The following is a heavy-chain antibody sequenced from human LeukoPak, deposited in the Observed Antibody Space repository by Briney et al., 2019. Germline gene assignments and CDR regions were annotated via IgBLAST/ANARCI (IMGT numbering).Heavy chain of an antibody. V-gene: IGHV3-11*01. CDR1: GFTFSDYY. D-gene: IGHD3-16*02. CDR3: ARGGPTYYDYVWGSYRYDWFDP. J-gene: IGHJ5*02. CDR2: ISSSGSTI. Sequence: GGSLRLSCVASGFTFSDYYMSWIRQAPGKGLEWVSYISSSGSTIYYADSVKGRFTISRDNVKNSLYLQMNSLRAEDTAVYYCARGGPTYYDYVWGSYRYDWFDPWGQGTLVTVSS.